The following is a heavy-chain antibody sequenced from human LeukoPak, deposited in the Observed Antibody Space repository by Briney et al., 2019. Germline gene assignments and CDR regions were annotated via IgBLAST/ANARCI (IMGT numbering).Heavy chain of an antibody. V-gene: IGHV3-30*01. CDR3: ARAKLTYYDFWSGYYPDY. CDR2: ISYDGSNK. J-gene: IGHJ4*02. CDR1: GFTFSSYA. D-gene: IGHD3-3*01. Sequence: GGSLRLSCAPSGFTFSSYAMHWVRQAPGKGVEREAVISYDGSNKYYADSVKARFTISRDNSKNTLYLQMNSLRAEDTAVYYCARAKLTYYDFWSGYYPDYWGQGTLVTVSS.